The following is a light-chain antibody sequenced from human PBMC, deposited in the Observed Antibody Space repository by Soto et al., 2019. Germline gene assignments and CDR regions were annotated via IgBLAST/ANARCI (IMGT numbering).Light chain of an antibody. CDR1: QNVRNNY. J-gene: IGKJ1*01. V-gene: IGKV3-20*01. CDR2: GAS. Sequence: EIALTQSPGTLSLSPGGRATLSCRTSQNVRNNYLAWYRQTPGQAPRLLIYGASSRATGIPDRFSGSGSGTDFTLTISRLEPEDFAVYYCQQYGSPPKTFGQGTKVEIK. CDR3: QQYGSPPKT.